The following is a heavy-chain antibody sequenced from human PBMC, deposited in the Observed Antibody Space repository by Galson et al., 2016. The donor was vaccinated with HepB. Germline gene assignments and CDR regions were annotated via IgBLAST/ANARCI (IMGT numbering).Heavy chain of an antibody. Sequence: SVKVSCKASGGTFSNYGISWVRQAPGQGLEWMGGIIPIFGAANYEQKFQGRVTISADEATNTVYMELSSLTSEDTAVYYCARDRSSGRFDSSDIWGQGTMVTVSS. D-gene: IGHD6-19*01. J-gene: IGHJ3*02. V-gene: IGHV1-69*13. CDR1: GGTFSNYG. CDR2: IIPIFGAA. CDR3: ARDRSSGRFDSSDI.